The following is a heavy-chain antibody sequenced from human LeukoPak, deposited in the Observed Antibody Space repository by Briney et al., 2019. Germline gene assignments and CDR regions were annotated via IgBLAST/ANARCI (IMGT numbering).Heavy chain of an antibody. CDR2: ISSSSSYI. CDR3: ARDYGSGGPYYFDY. CDR1: GFTFSSYS. D-gene: IGHD3-10*01. V-gene: IGHV3-21*01. J-gene: IGHJ4*02. Sequence: GGSLGLSCAASGFTFSSYSMNWVRQAPGKGLEWVSSISSSSSYIYYADSVKGRFTISRDNAKNSLYLQMNSLRAEDTAVYYCARDYGSGGPYYFDYWGQGTLVTVSS.